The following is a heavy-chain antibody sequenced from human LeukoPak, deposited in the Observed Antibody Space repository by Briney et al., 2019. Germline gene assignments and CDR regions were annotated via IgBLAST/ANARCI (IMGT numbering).Heavy chain of an antibody. CDR3: AKVPRIAVGGHFDY. J-gene: IGHJ4*02. Sequence: GGSLRLSCAASGFTFSSYAMSWVRQAPGKGLEWVSAISGSGGSTYYADSVKGRFTISRGNSKNTLYLQMNSLRAEDTAVYYCAKVPRIAVGGHFDYWGQGTLVTVSS. V-gene: IGHV3-23*01. CDR2: ISGSGGST. CDR1: GFTFSSYA. D-gene: IGHD6-19*01.